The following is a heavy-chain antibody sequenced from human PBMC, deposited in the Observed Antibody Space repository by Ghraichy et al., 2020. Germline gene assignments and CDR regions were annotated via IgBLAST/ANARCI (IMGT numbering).Heavy chain of an antibody. CDR2: IKYDGSAE. CDR1: GFAYNSYW. V-gene: IGHV3-7*01. Sequence: GGSLRLSCAASGFAYNSYWMNWVRQAPGKGLEWVAYIKYDGSAEYYVDSVKGRFAISRDNAKNSLFLQMNSLRAEDTAVYYCERGWGRFDYWGQGTLVTVSS. J-gene: IGHJ4*02. CDR3: ERGWGRFDY. D-gene: IGHD2-21*02.